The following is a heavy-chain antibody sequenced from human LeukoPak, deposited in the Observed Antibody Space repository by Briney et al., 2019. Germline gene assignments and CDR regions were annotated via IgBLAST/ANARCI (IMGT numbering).Heavy chain of an antibody. V-gene: IGHV3-33*07. J-gene: IGHJ5*02. Sequence: GGSLRLSCAASGFTFSSYYMCWVRQAPGKGLEWVAVIWYDGSNKYYADSVKGRFTISRDNSKNTLYLQMNSLRAEDTAVYYCARDSSSWRSNWFDPWGQGTLVTVSS. D-gene: IGHD6-13*01. CDR1: GFTFSSYY. CDR3: ARDSSSWRSNWFDP. CDR2: IWYDGSNK.